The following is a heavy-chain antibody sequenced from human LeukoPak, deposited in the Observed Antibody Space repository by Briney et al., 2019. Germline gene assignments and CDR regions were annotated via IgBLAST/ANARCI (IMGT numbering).Heavy chain of an antibody. V-gene: IGHV1-18*04. Sequence: ASVKVSCKASGYTFTSYGISWVRQAPGQGLEWMGWISAYNGNTNYAQKPQGRVTMTTDTSTSTAYMELRSLRSDDTAVYYCARSHVDTENFDYWGQGTLVTVSS. CDR1: GYTFTSYG. D-gene: IGHD5-18*01. J-gene: IGHJ4*02. CDR2: ISAYNGNT. CDR3: ARSHVDTENFDY.